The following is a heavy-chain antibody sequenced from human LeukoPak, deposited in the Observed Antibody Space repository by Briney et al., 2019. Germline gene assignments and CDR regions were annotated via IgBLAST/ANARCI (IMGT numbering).Heavy chain of an antibody. J-gene: IGHJ3*02. Sequence: PSETLSLTCAVSGGSISSGGYSWSWIRQPAGKGLEWIGRIYTSGSTNYNPSLKSRVTMSVDTSKNQFSLKLSSVTAADTAVYYCAREVDNSDYYHPGAFDIWGQGTMVTVYS. CDR1: GGSISSGGYS. D-gene: IGHD3-22*01. CDR3: AREVDNSDYYHPGAFDI. CDR2: IYTSGST. V-gene: IGHV4-61*02.